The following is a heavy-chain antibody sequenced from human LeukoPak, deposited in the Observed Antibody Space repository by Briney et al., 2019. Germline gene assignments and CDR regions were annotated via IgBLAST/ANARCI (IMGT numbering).Heavy chain of an antibody. CDR3: ARERGQADY. CDR2: INHSGST. Sequence: SETLSLTCTVSGGSVSSGSYYWSWIRQPPGKGLEWIGEINHSGSTNYNPSLKSRVTISVDTSKNQFSLKLSSVTAADTAVYYCARERGQADYWGQGTLVTVSS. CDR1: GGSVSSGSYY. D-gene: IGHD3-10*01. J-gene: IGHJ4*02. V-gene: IGHV4-39*07.